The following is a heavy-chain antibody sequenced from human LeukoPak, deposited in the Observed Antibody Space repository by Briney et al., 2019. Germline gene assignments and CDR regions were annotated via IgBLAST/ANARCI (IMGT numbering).Heavy chain of an antibody. J-gene: IGHJ4*02. V-gene: IGHV4-34*01. CDR1: GGSFSGYY. D-gene: IGHD6-13*01. CDR3: ARDKPQGRIAAAGTGPIRDY. Sequence: SETLSLTCAVYGGSFSGYYWSWIRQPPGKGLEWIGEINHSGSTNYNPSLKSRVTISVDTSKNQFSLKLSSVTAADTAVYYCARDKPQGRIAAAGTGPIRDYWGQGTLVTVSS. CDR2: INHSGST.